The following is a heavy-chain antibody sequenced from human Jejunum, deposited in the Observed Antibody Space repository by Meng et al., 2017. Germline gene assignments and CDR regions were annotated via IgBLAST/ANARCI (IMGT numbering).Heavy chain of an antibody. V-gene: IGHV3-30*04. CDR1: GFTFSSYA. J-gene: IGHJ6*02. CDR3: ARDREPSSYYGLDV. Sequence: GGSLRLSCAASGFTFSSYAMHWVRQAPGKGLEWVAVISYDGSNKYYADSVKGRFTISRDNSKNTLYLQMNSLRAEDTAIYYCARDREPSSYYGLDVWGRGTTVTVSS. CDR2: ISYDGSNK. D-gene: IGHD1-26*01.